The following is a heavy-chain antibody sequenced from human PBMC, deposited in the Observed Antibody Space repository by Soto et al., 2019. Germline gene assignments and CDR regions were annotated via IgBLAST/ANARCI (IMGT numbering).Heavy chain of an antibody. CDR2: INTDGTAT. CDR1: GFNFNTDS. CDR3: VRGPGAYVYFGFDF. J-gene: IGHJ3*01. D-gene: IGHD3-9*01. Sequence: EVQLVASGGGFVQPGGSLRLSCVASGFNFNTDSMHWVRQAPGEGLVWISRINTDGTATNYADSVRGRFTFSRDNAKNTLYLQMNSLRADDTAVYYCVRGPGAYVYFGFDFWGQGTMVTVSS. V-gene: IGHV3-74*01.